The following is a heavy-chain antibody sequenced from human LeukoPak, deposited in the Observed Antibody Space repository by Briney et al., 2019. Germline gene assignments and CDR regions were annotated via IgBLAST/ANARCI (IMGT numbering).Heavy chain of an antibody. Sequence: ASVKVSCEASGYTFTGYYMHWVRQAPGQGLEWMGRINPNSGGTNYAQKFQGRVTMTRDTSISTAYMELSSLRSDDTAVYYCARESTYYDSTDYYQGDAFDIWGQGTMVTVSS. CDR2: INPNSGGT. J-gene: IGHJ3*02. CDR1: GYTFTGYY. CDR3: ARESTYYDSTDYYQGDAFDI. D-gene: IGHD3-22*01. V-gene: IGHV1-2*06.